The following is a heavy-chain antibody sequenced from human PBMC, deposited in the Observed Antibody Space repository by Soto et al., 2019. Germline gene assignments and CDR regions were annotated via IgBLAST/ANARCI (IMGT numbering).Heavy chain of an antibody. D-gene: IGHD1-26*01. CDR2: IIAVFGRG. V-gene: IGHV1-69*01. Sequence: QVQLVQSGAEVKKPGSSVKVSCKASGGTFSSYTVSWLRQVPGQGLEWMGGIIAVFGRGNYAQKFQGRVTMTADESTSTVYMELRSLTSEDTAVYFCARERGGATLVGVTGTFDVWGQGTMVTVSS. CDR1: GGTFSSYT. CDR3: ARERGGATLVGVTGTFDV. J-gene: IGHJ3*01.